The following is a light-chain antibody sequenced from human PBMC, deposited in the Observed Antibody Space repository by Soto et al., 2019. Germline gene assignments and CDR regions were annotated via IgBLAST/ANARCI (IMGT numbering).Light chain of an antibody. CDR3: LQDDSYPLT. J-gene: IGKJ4*01. CDR1: QGIRND. V-gene: IGKV1-6*01. Sequence: AIQMTQSPSSLSASVGDRVTISCRASQGIRNDLGWYQQKPGKAPKLLISAASTLHSGVPSRFRGSGSGTDFTLTISSLQPEVFATYYCLQDDSYPLTFGGGTKVEIK. CDR2: AAS.